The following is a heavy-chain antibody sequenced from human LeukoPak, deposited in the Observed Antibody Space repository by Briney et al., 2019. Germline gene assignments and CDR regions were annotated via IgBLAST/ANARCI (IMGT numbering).Heavy chain of an antibody. J-gene: IGHJ4*02. V-gene: IGHV4-39*07. D-gene: IGHD6-13*01. CDR1: GDSISSSSYY. Sequence: SETLSLTCTVSGDSISSSSYYWGWIRQPPGKGLEWIGNIYYSGSTYYNPSLKSRVTISVDTSKNQFSLRLSSVTAADTAVYYCARVTGYVMEDYFDYWGQGTLVTVSS. CDR2: IYYSGST. CDR3: ARVTGYVMEDYFDY.